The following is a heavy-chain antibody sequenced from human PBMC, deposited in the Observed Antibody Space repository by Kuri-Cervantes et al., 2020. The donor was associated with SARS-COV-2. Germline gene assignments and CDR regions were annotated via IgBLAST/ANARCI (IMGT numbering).Heavy chain of an antibody. V-gene: IGHV4-59*01. J-gene: IGHJ4*02. CDR3: ARGASYGDFDY. Sequence: SETLSLTCAVYGGSFSGYYWSWIRQPPGKGLEWIGHIYYSGSTNYNPSLKSRVTISVDTSKNQFSLKLSSVTAADTAVYYCARGASYGDFDYWGQGTLVTVSS. D-gene: IGHD4-17*01. CDR1: GGSFSGYY. CDR2: IYYSGST.